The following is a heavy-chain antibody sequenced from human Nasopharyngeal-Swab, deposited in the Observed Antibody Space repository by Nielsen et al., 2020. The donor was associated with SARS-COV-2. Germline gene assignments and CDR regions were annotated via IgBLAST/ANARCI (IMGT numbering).Heavy chain of an antibody. V-gene: IGHV4-34*01. D-gene: IGHD2-2*01. Sequence: SETLSLTCAVYGGSFSGYYWSWIRQPPGKGLEWIGEINHSGSTNYNPSLKSRVTISVDTSKNQFSPKLSSVTAADTAVYYCATEMGYCSSTSCYDFMDVWGKGTTVTVSS. CDR3: ATEMGYCSSTSCYDFMDV. J-gene: IGHJ6*04. CDR1: GGSFSGYY. CDR2: INHSGST.